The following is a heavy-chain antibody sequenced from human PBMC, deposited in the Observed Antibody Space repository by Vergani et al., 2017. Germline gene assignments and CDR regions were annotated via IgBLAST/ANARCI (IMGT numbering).Heavy chain of an antibody. CDR1: GGSISSGGYY. J-gene: IGHJ6*02. CDR3: ARDPGSIAVAGTNYYYYYGMDV. D-gene: IGHD6-19*01. CDR2: IYYSGST. V-gene: IGHV4-31*03. Sequence: QVQLQESGPGLVKPSQTLSLTCTVSGGSISSGGYYWSWIRQHPGKGLEWIGYIYYSGSTYYNPSLKSRVTISVETSKNQFSLKLSSVTAADTAVYYCARDPGSIAVAGTNYYYYYGMDVWGQGTTVTVSS.